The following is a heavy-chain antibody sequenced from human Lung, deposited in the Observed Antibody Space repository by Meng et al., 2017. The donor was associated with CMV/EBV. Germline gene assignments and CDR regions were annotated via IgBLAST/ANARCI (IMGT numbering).Heavy chain of an antibody. CDR3: ARLVYCGGACYSALDY. J-gene: IGHJ4*02. CDR2: ISTYNGKT. Sequence: QEPVVQSGAGVKKPGASVKVPCKAFEYTFTGYYMHWLRQAPGQGLEWVGRISTYNGKTDYAQKLQGRVTMTTDTSTSTAYMELRSLKSDDTAVYYCARLVYCGGACYSALDYWGQGTLVTVSS. D-gene: IGHD2-21*02. V-gene: IGHV1-18*04. CDR1: EYTFTGYY.